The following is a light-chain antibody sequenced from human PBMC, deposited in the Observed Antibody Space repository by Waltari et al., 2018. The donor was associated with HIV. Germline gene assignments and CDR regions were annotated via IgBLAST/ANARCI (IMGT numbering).Light chain of an antibody. V-gene: IGLV2-23*02. J-gene: IGLJ2*01. CDR1: SSDVGSYYL. CDR2: EVS. Sequence: QSALTQPASVSGSPGQSITISCTGTSSDVGSYYLVSWYQQHPGKAPKLMIYEVSKRPSGVSNRFSGSKSGNTASLTISRLQAEDEADYYCCSYAGSSTFVVFGGGTKLTVL. CDR3: CSYAGSSTFVV.